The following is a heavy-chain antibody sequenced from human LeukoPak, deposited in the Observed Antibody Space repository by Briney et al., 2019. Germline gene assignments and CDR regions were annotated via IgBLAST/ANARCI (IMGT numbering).Heavy chain of an antibody. CDR3: VREGAVAGDLDY. D-gene: IGHD6-19*01. Sequence: GSLRLSCAASGFTFSSYDMHWVRQATGKGLEWVSAIGTAGDTYYPGSVKGRFTISRENAKNSLYLQMNSLRAGDTAVYYCVREGAVAGDLDYWGQGTLVTVSS. CDR1: GFTFSSYD. CDR2: IGTAGDT. V-gene: IGHV3-13*01. J-gene: IGHJ4*02.